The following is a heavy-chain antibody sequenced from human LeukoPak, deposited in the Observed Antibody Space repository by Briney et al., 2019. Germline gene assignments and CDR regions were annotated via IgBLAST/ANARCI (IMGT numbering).Heavy chain of an antibody. V-gene: IGHV3-7*03. Sequence: GVLRLSCAASGFTFSTSWMSWVRQVPGKGLEWVANIKKDGSETYYVDSVKGRFTISRDNAKNSLYLQMNSLRAEDTAMYYCARGRYSGTTYYFDYWGQGTLVTVSS. J-gene: IGHJ4*02. CDR3: ARGRYSGTTYYFDY. CDR2: IKKDGSET. D-gene: IGHD5-12*01. CDR1: GFTFSTSW.